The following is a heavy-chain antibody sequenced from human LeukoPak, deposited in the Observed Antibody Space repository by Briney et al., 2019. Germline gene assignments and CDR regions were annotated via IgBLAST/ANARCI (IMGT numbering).Heavy chain of an antibody. V-gene: IGHV3-74*01. Sequence: PGGSLRLSCEASGFTFRNYWMHWVRKAPGKGLVWVSGINSDGFSTSYADSVKGRFTISRDNAKNTGHLKMNSLKAEDTAVYYCAKSGLNRFDYWGQGTLVTVSS. CDR2: INSDGFST. CDR3: AKSGLNRFDY. D-gene: IGHD2-15*01. CDR1: GFTFRNYW. J-gene: IGHJ4*02.